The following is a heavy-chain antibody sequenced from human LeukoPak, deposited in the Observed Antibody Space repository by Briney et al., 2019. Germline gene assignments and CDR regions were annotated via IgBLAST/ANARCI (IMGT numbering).Heavy chain of an antibody. Sequence: GGSLRLSCAASGFTFSSYAMSWVRQAPGKGLEWVSAISGSGDSTTYADSVKGRFTISRDNAKNTLYLQMNSLRAEDRAVYYCARESVTAVCMDVWGQGTTVTVSS. D-gene: IGHD2-21*02. V-gene: IGHV3-23*01. CDR1: GFTFSSYA. J-gene: IGHJ6*02. CDR2: ISGSGDST. CDR3: ARESVTAVCMDV.